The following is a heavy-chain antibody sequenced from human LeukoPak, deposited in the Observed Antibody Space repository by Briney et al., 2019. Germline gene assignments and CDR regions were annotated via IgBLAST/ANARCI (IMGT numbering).Heavy chain of an antibody. CDR1: GGSISSGGYY. CDR3: ARQHDYGDYLDY. CDR2: IYYSGST. V-gene: IGHV4-31*03. Sequence: PSETLSLTCTVSGGSISSGGYYWSWIRQHPGKGLEWIGYIYYSGSTYYNPSLKSRVTISVDTSKNQFSLKLSSVTAADTAVYYCARQHDYGDYLDYWGQGTLVTVSS. D-gene: IGHD4-17*01. J-gene: IGHJ4*02.